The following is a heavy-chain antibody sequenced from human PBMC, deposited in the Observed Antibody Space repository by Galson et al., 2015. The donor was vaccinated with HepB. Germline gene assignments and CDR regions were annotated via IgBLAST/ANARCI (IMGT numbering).Heavy chain of an antibody. CDR2: IYPNSGGT. Sequence: SVKVSCKASGYTFTGYYMHWVRQAPGQGLEWMGWIYPNSGGTNYTQKFQGRVTMTRDTSISTAYMELSRLRSDDTAVYYCATTLAFGVVTLDYWGQGTLVTVSS. D-gene: IGHD3-3*01. V-gene: IGHV1-2*02. J-gene: IGHJ4*02. CDR1: GYTFTGYY. CDR3: ATTLAFGVVTLDY.